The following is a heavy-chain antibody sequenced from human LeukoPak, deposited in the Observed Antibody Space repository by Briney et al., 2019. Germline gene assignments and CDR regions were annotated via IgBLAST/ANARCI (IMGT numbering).Heavy chain of an antibody. CDR2: IKQEGSEK. D-gene: IGHD5-12*01. V-gene: IGHV3-7*01. J-gene: IGHJ5*02. CDR3: ARENRDGYNPYNWFDP. Sequence: GGSLRLSCTASGFSFGSYWMSWVRQAPGKGLEWVANIKQEGSEKFYVDSVKGRFTISRDNAKNSLYLQMNSLRAEDTGIYYCARENRDGYNPYNWFDPWGQGTLVTVSS. CDR1: GFSFGSYW.